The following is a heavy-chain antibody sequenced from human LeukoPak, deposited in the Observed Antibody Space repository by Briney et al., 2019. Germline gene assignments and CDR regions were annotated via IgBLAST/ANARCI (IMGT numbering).Heavy chain of an antibody. V-gene: IGHV4-59*04. CDR2: VYRSVAT. D-gene: IGHD3-10*01. CDR3: SSGTYYQPSD. CDR1: GGSISGHF. Sequence: SETLSLTCTVSGGSISGHFWSWIRQPPGKGLEWIGNVYRSVATYYNPSLRSRVAISVDTSKNQFSLRLDSVTAADTAVYFCSSGTYYQPSDWGQGAPVTVSS. J-gene: IGHJ4*02.